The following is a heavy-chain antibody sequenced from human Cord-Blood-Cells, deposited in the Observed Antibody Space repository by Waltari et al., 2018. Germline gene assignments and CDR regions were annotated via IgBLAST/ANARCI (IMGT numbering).Heavy chain of an antibody. CDR3: ARWFSGSYYFDY. D-gene: IGHD3-10*01. V-gene: IGHV4-34*01. CDR1: GGSFSGYY. Sequence: QVQLQQWGAGLLKPSETLSLTCAVHGGSFSGYYWSWIRQPPGKGLEWIGEINPSGSTNYSPSLKSRVTRSVDTSKNQFSLKLSSVTAADTAVYYCARWFSGSYYFDYWGQGTLVTVSS. CDR2: INPSGST. J-gene: IGHJ4*02.